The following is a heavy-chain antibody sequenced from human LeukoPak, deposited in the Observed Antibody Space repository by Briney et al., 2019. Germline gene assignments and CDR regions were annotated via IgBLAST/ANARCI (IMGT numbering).Heavy chain of an antibody. V-gene: IGHV5-51*01. Sequence: GESLKISCKVSGHSFTNYWIGWVRQMPGKGLEWMGSIYPGDSDTRYSPSFQGQVTISVDNSISTAYLHWSSLKASDTAMYYCARLPGMGYMDVWGKGTTVSVSS. D-gene: IGHD2-8*01. CDR3: ARLPGMGYMDV. CDR1: GHSFTNYW. CDR2: IYPGDSDT. J-gene: IGHJ6*03.